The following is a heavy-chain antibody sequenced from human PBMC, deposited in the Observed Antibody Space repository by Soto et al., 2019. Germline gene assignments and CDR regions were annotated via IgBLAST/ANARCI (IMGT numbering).Heavy chain of an antibody. J-gene: IGHJ3*02. CDR3: ARQQCYMATINNDAIDI. Sequence: GESLKISCKGSGYNFKTYWIAWVRQMPGQGLEWMGIIYPGDSDTTYSPSFQGQVTISVDKTISTAYLQLSSLKASDTAMYFCARQQCYMATINNDAIDIWGQGTMVTVS. V-gene: IGHV5-51*01. CDR2: IYPGDSDT. CDR1: GYNFKTYW. D-gene: IGHD5-12*01.